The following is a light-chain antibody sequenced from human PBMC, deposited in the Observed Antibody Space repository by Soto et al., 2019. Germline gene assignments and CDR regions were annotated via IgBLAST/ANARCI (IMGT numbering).Light chain of an antibody. Sequence: EIVMTQSPVTLSVSPGERVTLSCRASQSISDKSAWYQQKPGQAPRLLMLGASTRATGIPARFSGSGSGTDFTLTITGLQSEDFAVYYCQQYKSWPYTFGQGTKLEIK. J-gene: IGKJ2*01. CDR1: QSISDK. CDR2: GAS. V-gene: IGKV3-15*01. CDR3: QQYKSWPYT.